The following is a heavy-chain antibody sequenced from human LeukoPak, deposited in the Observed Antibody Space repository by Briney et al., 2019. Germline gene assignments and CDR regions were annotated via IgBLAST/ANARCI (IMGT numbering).Heavy chain of an antibody. D-gene: IGHD2/OR15-2a*01. V-gene: IGHV3-53*01. Sequence: GGSLRLSCAASGFTVSSNYMTWVRQAPGKGLEWVSVLYSGGITYYADSVKGRFTISRDNSKNTLYLQMNSLRADDTAVYYCAKDLFLWYFDLWGRGTLVTVSS. CDR1: GFTVSSNY. CDR2: LYSGGIT. J-gene: IGHJ2*01. CDR3: AKDLFLWYFDL.